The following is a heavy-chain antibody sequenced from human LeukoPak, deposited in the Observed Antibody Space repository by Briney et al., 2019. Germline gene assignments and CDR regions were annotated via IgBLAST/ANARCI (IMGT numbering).Heavy chain of an antibody. CDR2: MYAGGYT. CDR3: AGDVLRIATYAH. CDR1: EFTVSNNY. V-gene: IGHV3-66*01. D-gene: IGHD3-3*01. J-gene: IGHJ4*02. Sequence: PGGSLRLSCEASEFTVSNNYMSWVRQAPGKGLEWVSVMYAGGYTEYADAVKGRFTISRDNSKNTLFLQMNSLRAEDTAVYYCAGDVLRIATYAHWGQGTLVTVSS.